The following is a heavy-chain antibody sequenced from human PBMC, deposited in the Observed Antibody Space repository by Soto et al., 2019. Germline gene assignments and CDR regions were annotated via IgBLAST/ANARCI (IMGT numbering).Heavy chain of an antibody. Sequence: GGSLRLSCAASGFTFRSFWMNWIRQAPGKGLEWVAIINEDGTKEDYVDSVKGRFTIFRDNAKNSLYLQMNSLGAEDSAVYYCVRGSPMGNLWGQGTLVTVSS. CDR3: VRGSPMGNL. D-gene: IGHD7-27*01. CDR2: INEDGTKE. J-gene: IGHJ4*02. CDR1: GFTFRSFW. V-gene: IGHV3-7*04.